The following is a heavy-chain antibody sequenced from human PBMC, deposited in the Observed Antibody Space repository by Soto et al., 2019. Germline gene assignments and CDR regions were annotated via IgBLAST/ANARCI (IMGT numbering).Heavy chain of an antibody. V-gene: IGHV3-30*18. CDR1: GFTFSSYG. Sequence: QVQLVESGGGVVQPGRSLRLSCAASGFTFSSYGMHWVRQAPGKGLEWVAVISYDGSNKYYADSVKGRFTISRDNSKNTLYLQMNSLRAEDTAVYYCAKDHQWLVHDYFDYWGQGTLVTASS. CDR2: ISYDGSNK. D-gene: IGHD6-19*01. J-gene: IGHJ4*02. CDR3: AKDHQWLVHDYFDY.